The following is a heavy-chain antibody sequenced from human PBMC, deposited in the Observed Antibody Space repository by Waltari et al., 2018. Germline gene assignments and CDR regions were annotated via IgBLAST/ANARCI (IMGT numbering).Heavy chain of an antibody. CDR3: ARARYTTVTPGGMDV. D-gene: IGHD4-17*01. CDR1: GGPLRRRHW. V-gene: IGHV4-4*02. Sequence: QVQLQESGPGLVKPSGTLSLTCPVSGGPLRRRHWWRWVRPPPGKGLEWIGEIYHSGSTNYNPSLKSRVTISVDKSKNQFSLKLSSVTAADTAVYYCARARYTTVTPGGMDVWGQGTTVTVSS. CDR2: IYHSGST. J-gene: IGHJ6*02.